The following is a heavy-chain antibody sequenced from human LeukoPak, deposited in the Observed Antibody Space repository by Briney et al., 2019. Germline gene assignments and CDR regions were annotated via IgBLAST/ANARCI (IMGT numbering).Heavy chain of an antibody. CDR3: ARDAPGSLAYCGGDCSY. V-gene: IGHV1-18*01. CDR1: GYTFTSYG. CDR2: ISAYNGNT. Sequence: ALVKVSCKASGYTFTSYGISWVRQAPGQGLEWMGWISAYNGNTTYAQKLQGRVTMTTDTSTSTAYMELRSLRSDDTAVYYCARDAPGSLAYCGGDCSYWGQGTLVTVSS. D-gene: IGHD2-21*02. J-gene: IGHJ4*02.